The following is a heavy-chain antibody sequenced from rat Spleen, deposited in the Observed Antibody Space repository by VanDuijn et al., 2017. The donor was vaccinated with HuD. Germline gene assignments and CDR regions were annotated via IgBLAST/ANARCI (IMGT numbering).Heavy chain of an antibody. D-gene: IGHD4-3*01. Sequence: QVQLKESGPGLVQPSQTLSLTCTVSGFSLTSNGVGWVRQPLGKGLVWMGTIWAGGSTNYNSAVQSRLSISRDTSKSQVFLKMNSLQTEDTAMYFCARYPFYNSGYGYWGPGTMVTVSS. J-gene: IGHJ1*01. V-gene: IGHV2-72*01. CDR3: ARYPFYNSGYGY. CDR2: IWAGGST. CDR1: GFSLTSNG.